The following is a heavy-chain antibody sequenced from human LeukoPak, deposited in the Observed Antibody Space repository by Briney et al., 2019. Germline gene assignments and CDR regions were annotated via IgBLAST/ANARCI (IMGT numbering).Heavy chain of an antibody. CDR1: GFSVRSNY. D-gene: IGHD1-1*01. Sequence: GGSLRLSCAASGFSVRSNYISWVRQAPGKGLEWVSMIYSDGSIFHTDSVKGRFTMSRDNSRNTLDLQMNSLRVEDTAVYFCARDRRRLRGMNGDGDAFDIWGQGTMVTVSS. CDR2: IYSDGSI. J-gene: IGHJ3*02. CDR3: ARDRRRLRGMNGDGDAFDI. V-gene: IGHV3-53*01.